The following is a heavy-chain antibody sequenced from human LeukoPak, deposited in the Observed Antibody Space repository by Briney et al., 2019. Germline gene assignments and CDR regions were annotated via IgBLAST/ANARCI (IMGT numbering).Heavy chain of an antibody. D-gene: IGHD3-10*01. J-gene: IGHJ4*02. V-gene: IGHV3-66*01. Sequence: PGGSLRLSCAASGFTVSSNYMSWVRQAPGKGLEWVSVIYSGGSTYYADSVKGRFTISRDNSKNTLYLQMNSLRAEDTAVYYCARIKYYYGSGSYYTPPLGYFDYWGQGTLVTVSS. CDR3: ARIKYYYGSGSYYTPPLGYFDY. CDR2: IYSGGST. CDR1: GFTVSSNY.